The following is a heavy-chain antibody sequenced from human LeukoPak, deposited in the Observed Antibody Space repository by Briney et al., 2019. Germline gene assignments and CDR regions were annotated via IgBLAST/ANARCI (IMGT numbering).Heavy chain of an antibody. V-gene: IGHV7-4-1*02. J-gene: IGHJ4*02. D-gene: IGHD3-16*01. CDR3: ARELFGMITFGGVVDY. CDR1: GYTFTSYA. CDR2: INTNTGNP. Sequence: GASVKVSCKASGYTFTSYAMNWVRQAPGQGLEWMGWINTNTGNPTYAQGFTGRFVFSLDTSVSTAYLQISSLKAEDTAVYYCARELFGMITFGGVVDYWGQGTLVTVSS.